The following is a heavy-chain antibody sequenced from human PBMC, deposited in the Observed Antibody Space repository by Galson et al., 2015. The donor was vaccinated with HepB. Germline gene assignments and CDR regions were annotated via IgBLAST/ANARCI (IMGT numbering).Heavy chain of an antibody. V-gene: IGHV3-23*01. Sequence: SLRLSCAASGLTFSSYAMTWVRQAPGKGLEWVSGISASGDSTYYADSVKGRFTISRDNSKNLLYLQMDSLRAEDTAVYYCAKGIREDCRSAYYIPFDYWGQGTLVTVSS. CDR2: ISASGDST. CDR1: GLTFSSYA. CDR3: AKGIREDCRSAYYIPFDY. J-gene: IGHJ4*02. D-gene: IGHD3-3*01.